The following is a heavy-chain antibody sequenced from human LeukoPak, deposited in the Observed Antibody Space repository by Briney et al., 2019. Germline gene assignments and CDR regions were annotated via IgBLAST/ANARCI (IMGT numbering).Heavy chain of an antibody. V-gene: IGHV1-2*02. Sequence: ASVKVSCKASGYTFTGYYMHWVRQAPGQGLEWMGWINPNSGGTNYAQKLQGRVTMTRDTSISTAYMELSRLRSDDTAVYYCARGYYDFWSGYSKAEYFQHWGQGTLVTVSS. J-gene: IGHJ1*01. D-gene: IGHD3-3*01. CDR1: GYTFTGYY. CDR3: ARGYYDFWSGYSKAEYFQH. CDR2: INPNSGGT.